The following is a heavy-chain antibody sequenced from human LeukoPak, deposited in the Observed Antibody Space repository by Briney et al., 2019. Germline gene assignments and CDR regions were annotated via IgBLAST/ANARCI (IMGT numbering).Heavy chain of an antibody. CDR3: ASLIFTTVRGVGPYYYYGMDV. V-gene: IGHV4-34*01. Sequence: SETLSLTCAVYGGSFSGYYWSWIRQPPGKGLEWIGEINHSGSTNYNPSLKSRVTISVDTSKNQFSLKLSSVTAADTAVYYCASLIFTTVRGVGPYYYYGMDVWGQGTTVTVSS. CDR2: INHSGST. D-gene: IGHD3-10*01. CDR1: GGSFSGYY. J-gene: IGHJ6*02.